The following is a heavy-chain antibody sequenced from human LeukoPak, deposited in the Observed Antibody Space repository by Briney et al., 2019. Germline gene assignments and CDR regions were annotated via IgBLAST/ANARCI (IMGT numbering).Heavy chain of an antibody. CDR3: ARFDNTAAGCDY. J-gene: IGHJ4*02. Sequence: SATLSLTCAVYGGSFRGYYWSWIRQPPGKGLEWIGEISHSGSTNYNPSLKSRVTISVDASKNQFSLKLSSVTAADTAVYYCARFDNTAAGCDYWGQGTLVTVSS. V-gene: IGHV4-34*01. CDR1: GGSFRGYY. CDR2: ISHSGST. D-gene: IGHD6-13*01.